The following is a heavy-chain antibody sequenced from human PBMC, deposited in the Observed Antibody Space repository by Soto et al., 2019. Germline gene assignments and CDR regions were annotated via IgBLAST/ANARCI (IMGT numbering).Heavy chain of an antibody. V-gene: IGHV1-18*04. D-gene: IGHD3-10*02. CDR1: GYTFTGYY. Sequence: ASVKVSCKASGYTFTGYYMHWVRQAPGQGLEWMGWISAYNGNTNYAQKLQGRVTMTTDTSTSTAYMELRSLRSDDTAVYYCARDVRRLPHDDAFDIWGQGTMVTVSS. J-gene: IGHJ3*02. CDR3: ARDVRRLPHDDAFDI. CDR2: ISAYNGNT.